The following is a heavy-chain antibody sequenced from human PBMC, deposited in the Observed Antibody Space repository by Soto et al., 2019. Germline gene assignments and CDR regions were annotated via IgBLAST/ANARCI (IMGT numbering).Heavy chain of an antibody. CDR3: ARDLYGGNPRGACDI. Sequence: AGSLILSCAASGFTLSSYAMHWVRQAPGKGLEWVAVISYDGSNKYYPDSVKGRFTISRDNAKNSLYLQMNSLRAEDTAVYYCARDLYGGNPRGACDICGQGTMVTVS. CDR2: ISYDGSNK. J-gene: IGHJ3*02. D-gene: IGHD4-17*01. V-gene: IGHV3-30-3*01. CDR1: GFTLSSYA.